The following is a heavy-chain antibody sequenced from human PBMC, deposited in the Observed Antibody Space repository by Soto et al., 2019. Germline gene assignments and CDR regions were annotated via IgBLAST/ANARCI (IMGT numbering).Heavy chain of an antibody. CDR3: ARDPSKTSGDKLYLDY. CDR2: ISTYNHDT. Sequence: QIRLVQSGAEVKKPGASVRISCKTSGYAYRIYAITWVRQAPGQGLEWMGWISTYNHDTRYAQRFQGRLSMATDTSTSTAYREQRSLTSDDTAVYYWARDPSKTSGDKLYLDYWGQGTLVTVSS. J-gene: IGHJ4*02. D-gene: IGHD5-12*01. V-gene: IGHV1-18*01. CDR1: GYAYRIYA.